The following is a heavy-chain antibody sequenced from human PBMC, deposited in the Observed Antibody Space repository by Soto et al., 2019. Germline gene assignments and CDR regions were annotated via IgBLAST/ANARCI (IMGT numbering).Heavy chain of an antibody. Sequence: QVQLVESGGGVVQPGRSLRLSCAASGFTFSSYAMHWVHQAPGKGLEWVAVISYDGSNKYYADSVKGRFTISRDNSKNTLYLQMNSLRAEDTAVYYCAREGDTVTTSRYFQHWGQGTLVTVSS. D-gene: IGHD4-17*01. V-gene: IGHV3-30-3*01. CDR2: ISYDGSNK. CDR3: AREGDTVTTSRYFQH. J-gene: IGHJ1*01. CDR1: GFTFSSYA.